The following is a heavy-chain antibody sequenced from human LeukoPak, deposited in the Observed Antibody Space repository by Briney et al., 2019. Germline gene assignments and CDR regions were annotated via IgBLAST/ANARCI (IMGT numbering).Heavy chain of an antibody. V-gene: IGHV4-38-2*01. CDR2: IYYSWGM. CDR1: GSSITSDYL. CDR3: ASNVTAGFFDY. J-gene: IGHJ4*02. Sequence: SETLSLTCDVSGSSITSDYLWGWIRQPPGKGLEWIATIYYSWGMYFNPSLKSRVTISLDASKNQYSLKMTSLTAADTAIYYCASNVTAGFFDYWGQGILVTVSS. D-gene: IGHD3-10*01.